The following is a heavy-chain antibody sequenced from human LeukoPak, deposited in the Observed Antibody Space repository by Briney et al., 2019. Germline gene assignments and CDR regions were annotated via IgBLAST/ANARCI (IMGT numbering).Heavy chain of an antibody. V-gene: IGHV1-2*02. Sequence: GASVKVSCKASGCTFSGSYMHWVRQAPGQGPEWMGWINPNSGTNYAKRFQDRVTMTSDTSNSTAYLELTMMTSEDMVDSYCGRGKMNGDDFDDCGQGTLVTVSP. CDR3: GRGKMNGDDFDD. D-gene: IGHD4-17*01. J-gene: IGHJ4*01. CDR2: INPNSGT. CDR1: GCTFSGSY.